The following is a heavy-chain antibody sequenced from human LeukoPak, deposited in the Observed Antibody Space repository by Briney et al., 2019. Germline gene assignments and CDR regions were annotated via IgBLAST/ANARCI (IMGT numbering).Heavy chain of an antibody. CDR3: VKGGYDSGGVAFFDF. V-gene: IGHV3-23*01. J-gene: IGHJ4*02. D-gene: IGHD5-12*01. CDR1: GFTFTSYG. CDR2: IIAYNGNT. Sequence: GGSLRLSCEASGFTFTSYGMSWVRQAPGKGLEWVAFIIAYNGNTYYADTVKGRFTISRDKSTNTLYLQMNSLRAEDTAVYYCVKGGYDSGGVAFFDFWGQGTLVTVSS.